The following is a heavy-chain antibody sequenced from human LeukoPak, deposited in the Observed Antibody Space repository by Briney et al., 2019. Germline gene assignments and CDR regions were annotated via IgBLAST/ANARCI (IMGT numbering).Heavy chain of an antibody. J-gene: IGHJ4*02. CDR3: ARGSLGPRLNV. D-gene: IGHD1-1*01. CDR2: ISHSGST. Sequence: PSETLSLTCAVYGGSSSGYFWRWIRQPPGKGLEWIGEISHSGSTNYNPSLKSRVSTSVDSSKNQFSLKLSSVTAADTAVYYCARGSLGPRLNVWGQGTLVTVSS. CDR1: GGSSSGYF. V-gene: IGHV4-34*01.